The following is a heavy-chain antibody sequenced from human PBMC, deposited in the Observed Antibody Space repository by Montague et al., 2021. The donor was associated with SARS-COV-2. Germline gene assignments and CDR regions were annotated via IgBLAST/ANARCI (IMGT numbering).Heavy chain of an antibody. D-gene: IGHD4-23*01. CDR2: IYYSGST. CDR3: ARLVETYYYYYGMDV. CDR1: GGSISSSSYY. J-gene: IGHJ6*02. Sequence: SETLSLTCTVSGGSISSSSYYWGWIRQPPGEGLEWTGSIYYSGSTYYNPSLKSRVTISADTSKNQFSLKLSSVTAADTAVYYCARLVETYYYYYGMDVWGQGTTVTVSS. V-gene: IGHV4-39*01.